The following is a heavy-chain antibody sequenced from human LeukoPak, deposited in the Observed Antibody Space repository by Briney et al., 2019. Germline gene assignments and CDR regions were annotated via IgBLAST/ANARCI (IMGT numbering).Heavy chain of an antibody. CDR2: ISGSGGST. J-gene: IGHJ4*02. CDR3: AKDPDLLYYYDSSGYFPDY. V-gene: IGHV3-23*01. D-gene: IGHD3-22*01. Sequence: GGSLRLSCAASGFTFSSYAMSWVRQAPGKGLEWVSAISGSGGSTYYADSVKGRFTISRDNSKNTLYLQMNSLRAEDTAVYYCAKDPDLLYYYDSSGYFPDYWGQGTLVTVSS. CDR1: GFTFSSYA.